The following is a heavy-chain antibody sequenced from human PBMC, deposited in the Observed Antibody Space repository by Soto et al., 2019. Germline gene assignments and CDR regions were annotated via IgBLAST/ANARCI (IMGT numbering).Heavy chain of an antibody. D-gene: IGHD2-8*01. CDR2: ISYDGSNK. CDR1: GFTFSSYG. J-gene: IGHJ4*02. V-gene: IGHV3-30*18. Sequence: QPGGSLRLSCAASGFTFSSYGMHWVRQAPGKGLEWVAVISYDGSNKYYADSVKGRFTRSRDNSKNTLYLQMNSLRAEDTAVYYCANALMSQYYFDYWGQGTLVTVSS. CDR3: ANALMSQYYFDY.